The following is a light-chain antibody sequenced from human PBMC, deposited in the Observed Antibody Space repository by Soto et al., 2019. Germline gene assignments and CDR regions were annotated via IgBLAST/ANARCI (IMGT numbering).Light chain of an antibody. J-gene: IGKJ5*01. V-gene: IGKV1-39*01. CDR1: ESINRH. CDR3: QQSYSTLSIT. Sequence: DIQMTQSPSSLSASVGDRVTITCRASESINRHLNWYHQKPGKAPKLLIYAASSLQNGVPSRFSGSGSGTEFTLTISNMQPEDFETYYCQQSYSTLSITFGQGTRLEIK. CDR2: AAS.